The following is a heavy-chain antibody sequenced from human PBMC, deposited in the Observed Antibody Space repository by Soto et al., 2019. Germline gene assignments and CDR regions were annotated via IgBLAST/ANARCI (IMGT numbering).Heavy chain of an antibody. V-gene: IGHV3-49*03. CDR2: IRSKAYGGTT. Sequence: GRPLRLSCTASGFSFGDYAMSWFRQAPGKGLEWVGFIRSKAYGGTTEYAASVKGRFTISRDDSKSIAYLQMNSLKTEDTAVYYCTRANRITIFGVVNPYYYYYGMDVWGQGTTVTVSS. J-gene: IGHJ6*02. D-gene: IGHD3-3*01. CDR3: TRANRITIFGVVNPYYYYYGMDV. CDR1: GFSFGDYA.